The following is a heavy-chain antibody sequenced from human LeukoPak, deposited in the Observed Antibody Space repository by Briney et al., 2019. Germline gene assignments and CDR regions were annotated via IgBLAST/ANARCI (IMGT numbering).Heavy chain of an antibody. J-gene: IGHJ6*03. V-gene: IGHV1-69*13. CDR2: IIPIFGTA. D-gene: IGHD6-13*01. CDR3: ARENGQQLAYYMDV. CDR1: GGTFSSYA. Sequence: ASVKVSCKVSGGTFSSYAISWVRQAPGQGLEWMGGIIPIFGTANYAQKFQGRVTITADESTSTAYMELSSLRSEDTAVYYCARENGQQLAYYMDVWGKGTTVTVSS.